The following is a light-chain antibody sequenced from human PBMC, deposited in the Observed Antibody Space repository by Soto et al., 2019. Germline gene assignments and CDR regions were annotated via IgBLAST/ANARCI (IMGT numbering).Light chain of an antibody. V-gene: IGLV2-14*01. CDR3: SSYSGGSIRV. CDR2: GGS. CDR1: SSDFGDSTY. J-gene: IGLJ1*01. Sequence: QSVLTQPASVSASPGQSITISCSGTSSDFGDSTYVSWYQHHPDKAPKLLIYGGSDRPSGVSNRYSASKSGNTASLTISGLQADDEADYYCSSYSGGSIRVFGTGTKLTVL.